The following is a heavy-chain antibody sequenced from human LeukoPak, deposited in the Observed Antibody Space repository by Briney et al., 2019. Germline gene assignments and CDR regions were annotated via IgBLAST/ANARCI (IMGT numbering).Heavy chain of an antibody. V-gene: IGHV4-4*07. D-gene: IGHD6-13*01. CDR1: GGSISRYY. CDR3: ARGGSSAAAVFDY. CDR2: INSSGTT. J-gene: IGHJ4*02. Sequence: PSETLSLTCTVSGGSISRYYWSWIRQPAGRGLEWIGRINSSGTTNYNPALKSRVTMSVDTSKNQFSLKLSSVTAADTAVYYCARGGSSAAAVFDYWGQGTLVTVSS.